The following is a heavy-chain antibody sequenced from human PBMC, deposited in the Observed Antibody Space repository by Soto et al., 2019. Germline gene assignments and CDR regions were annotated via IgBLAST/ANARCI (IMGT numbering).Heavy chain of an antibody. CDR1: GGSISSSNW. CDR3: ARDDSSSTAFDI. Sequence: PSETLSLTCAVSGGSISSSNWWSCVRQPPGKGLEWIGEIYHSGSTNYNPSLKSRVTISVDKSKNQFSLKLSSVTAADTAVYYCARDDSSSTAFDIWGQGTMVTVSS. D-gene: IGHD3-22*01. J-gene: IGHJ3*02. V-gene: IGHV4-4*02. CDR2: IYHSGST.